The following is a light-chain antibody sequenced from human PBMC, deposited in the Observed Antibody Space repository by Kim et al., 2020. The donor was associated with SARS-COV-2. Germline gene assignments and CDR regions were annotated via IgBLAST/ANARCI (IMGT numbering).Light chain of an antibody. V-gene: IGLV3-1*01. CDR3: HAWDSITGV. CDR2: QDS. J-gene: IGLJ2*01. CDR1: KLGDKY. Sequence: SYELTQPPSVSVSPGQTASITCSGDKLGDKYACWYQQKPGQSPVLVIYQDSKRPSVIPERFSGSNSGNTATLTISGTQAMDEADYYFHAWDSITGVFCGG.